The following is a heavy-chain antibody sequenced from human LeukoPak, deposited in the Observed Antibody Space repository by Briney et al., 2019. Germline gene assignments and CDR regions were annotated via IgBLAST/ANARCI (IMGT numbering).Heavy chain of an antibody. D-gene: IGHD5-18*01. CDR3: ARAGGDTAMTDY. CDR2: NSYSGST. J-gene: IGHJ4*02. Sequence: SETLSLTCTVSGASLSGYYWTWIRQPPGKGLEWIGYNSYSGSTYYNPSLKSRVTISVDTSKNQFSLKLSSVTAADTAVYYCARAGGDTAMTDYWGQGTLVTVSS. V-gene: IGHV4-59*12. CDR1: GASLSGYY.